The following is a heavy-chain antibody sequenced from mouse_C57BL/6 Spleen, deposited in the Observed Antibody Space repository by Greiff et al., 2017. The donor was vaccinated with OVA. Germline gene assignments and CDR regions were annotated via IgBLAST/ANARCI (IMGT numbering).Heavy chain of an antibody. J-gene: IGHJ4*01. CDR2: IWRGGST. Sequence: QVQLQQSGPGLVQPSQSLSITCTVSGFSLTSYGVHWVRQSPGKGLEWLGVIWRGGSTDYNAAFMSRLSITKDNSKSQVFFKMNSLQADDTAIYYCAKYYGNPYYYAMDYWGQGTSVTVSS. CDR3: AKYYGNPYYYAMDY. V-gene: IGHV2-5*01. CDR1: GFSLTSYG. D-gene: IGHD2-1*01.